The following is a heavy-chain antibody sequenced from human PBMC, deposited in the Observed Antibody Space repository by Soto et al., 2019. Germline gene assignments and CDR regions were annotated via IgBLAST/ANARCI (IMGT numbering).Heavy chain of an antibody. CDR2: ISGSGGST. D-gene: IGHD2-2*02. Sequence: PGGSLRLSFAASKFPFNSYAMSWVRQAPGKGLEWVSTISGSGGSTYYADSVKGRFTISRDSSKNTVLLQMNSLRAEDTAVYFCARALCSGSSCYKRGFDFWGQGTLVTVSS. V-gene: IGHV3-23*01. CDR1: KFPFNSYA. J-gene: IGHJ4*02. CDR3: ARALCSGSSCYKRGFDF.